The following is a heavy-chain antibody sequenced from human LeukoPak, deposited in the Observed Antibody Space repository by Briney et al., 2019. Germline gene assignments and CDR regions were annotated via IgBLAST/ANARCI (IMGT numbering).Heavy chain of an antibody. D-gene: IGHD3-10*01. Sequence: SQTLSLTCTVSGGSISSGDYYWSWIRHPPGKGLEWIGYIYYSGSTYYNPSLKSRVTISVDTSKNQFSLKLSSVTGADTAVYYCATGTLTMVRGVRYYYYYMDVWGKGTTVTVSS. V-gene: IGHV4-30-4*08. CDR3: ATGTLTMVRGVRYYYYYMDV. CDR1: GGSISSGDYY. J-gene: IGHJ6*03. CDR2: IYYSGST.